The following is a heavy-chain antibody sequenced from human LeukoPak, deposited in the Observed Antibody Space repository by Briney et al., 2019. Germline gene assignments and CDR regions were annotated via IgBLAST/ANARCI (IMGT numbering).Heavy chain of an antibody. D-gene: IGHD2-15*01. CDR1: GFTFSSYA. CDR3: ARDRFDCSGGSCFHGMDV. V-gene: IGHV3-30*01. J-gene: IGHJ6*02. Sequence: PGRSLRLSCAASGFTFSSYAMHWVRQAPGKGLEWVAVISYDGSNKYYADSVKGRFTISRDNSKNTLYLQMNSLRAEDTAVYFCARDRFDCSGGSCFHGMDVWGQGTTVTVSS. CDR2: ISYDGSNK.